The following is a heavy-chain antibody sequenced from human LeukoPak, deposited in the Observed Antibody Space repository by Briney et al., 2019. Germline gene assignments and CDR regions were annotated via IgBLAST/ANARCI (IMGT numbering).Heavy chain of an antibody. CDR1: GGSFSGYY. CDR3: ARVTVGALDY. D-gene: IGHD1-26*01. Sequence: SETLSLTCAVYGGSFSGYYWSWIRQPPGKGLEWIGEMNHSGSTNYNPSLKSRVTISVDTSKNQFSLILSSVSAADTAVYHCARVTVGALDYWGQGTLVAVSS. V-gene: IGHV4-34*01. J-gene: IGHJ4*02. CDR2: MNHSGST.